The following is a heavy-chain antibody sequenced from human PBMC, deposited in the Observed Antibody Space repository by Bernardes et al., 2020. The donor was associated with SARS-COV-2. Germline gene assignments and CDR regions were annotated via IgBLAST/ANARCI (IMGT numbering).Heavy chain of an antibody. CDR2: ISPKSGAT. J-gene: IGHJ4*02. CDR1: GYTFSDYY. Sequence: ASVKVSCTASGYTFSDYYTHWLRHAPGQGLEGMGWISPKSGATNLAQKFQGRVTMTRDTSISTDYMELSRLRSDDTAVYYCARTFYYDRGGDSLFDYWGQGTPVTVSS. V-gene: IGHV1-2*02. CDR3: ARTFYYDRGGDSLFDY. D-gene: IGHD2-21*01.